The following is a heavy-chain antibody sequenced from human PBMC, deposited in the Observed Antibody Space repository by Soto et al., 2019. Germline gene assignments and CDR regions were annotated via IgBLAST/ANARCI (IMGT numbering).Heavy chain of an antibody. J-gene: IGHJ5*02. CDR3: AKGGAVGYCSGGSCTRSHNWFDP. Sequence: PGGSLRLSCAASGFTFSSYAMSWVRQAPGKGLEWVSAISGSGGSTYYADSVKGRFTISRDNSKNTLYLQMNSLRAEDTAVYYCAKGGAVGYCSGGSCTRSHNWFDPWGQGTLVTVSS. V-gene: IGHV3-23*01. D-gene: IGHD2-15*01. CDR2: ISGSGGST. CDR1: GFTFSSYA.